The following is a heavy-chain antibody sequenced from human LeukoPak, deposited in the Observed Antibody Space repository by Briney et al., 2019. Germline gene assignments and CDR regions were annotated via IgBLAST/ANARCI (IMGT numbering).Heavy chain of an antibody. CDR1: GFTFSNYW. J-gene: IGHJ6*03. CDR3: AREGSDWNYYYYMDV. D-gene: IGHD2-21*01. V-gene: IGHV3-7*01. CDR2: IKQNGSEK. Sequence: GSLRLSCAASGFTFSNYWMTWVRQAPGKGLAWVANIKQNGSEKYYVDSVKGRFTISRDNTKNSLYLQMNSLRAEDTAVYYCAREGSDWNYYYYMDVWGKGTTVTVSS.